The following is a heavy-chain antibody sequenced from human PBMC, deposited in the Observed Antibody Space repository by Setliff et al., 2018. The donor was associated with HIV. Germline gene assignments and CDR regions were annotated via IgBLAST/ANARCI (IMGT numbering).Heavy chain of an antibody. CDR3: ASIELAAMVPVDY. Sequence: LRLSCAVSGFTFEDYGMSWVRQAPGKGLEWVSGINWNGGSTGYVDSVKGRFTISRDNAKNSLFLQMNSLRAEDTAVYYCASIELAAMVPVDYWGQGTLVTVSS. J-gene: IGHJ4*02. D-gene: IGHD5-18*01. CDR2: INWNGGST. V-gene: IGHV3-20*04. CDR1: GFTFEDYG.